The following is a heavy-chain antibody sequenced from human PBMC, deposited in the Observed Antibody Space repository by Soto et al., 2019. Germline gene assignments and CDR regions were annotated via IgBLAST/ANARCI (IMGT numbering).Heavy chain of an antibody. CDR2: IYPGDSDT. V-gene: IGHV5-51*01. Sequence: GESLKISCKGSGYSFSTYWIAWVRQMPGKGLEWMGIIYPGDSDTRYSPSFQGQVTISVDKSTTTAYLQWGSLKTPDTAMYYCASPLLEVGYCTGGRCRTAFDLWGKGTMVTVS. J-gene: IGHJ3*01. D-gene: IGHD2-8*02. CDR1: GYSFSTYW. CDR3: ASPLLEVGYCTGGRCRTAFDL.